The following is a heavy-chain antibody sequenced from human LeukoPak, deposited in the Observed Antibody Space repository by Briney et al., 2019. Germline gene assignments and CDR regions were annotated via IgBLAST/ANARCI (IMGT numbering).Heavy chain of an antibody. CDR1: GYTFTGYY. CDR3: ARDVNGGRRNYYYYMDV. V-gene: IGHV1-2*02. CDR2: INPNSGGT. J-gene: IGHJ6*03. D-gene: IGHD4-23*01. Sequence: ASVKVSCKASGYTFTGYYMHWVRQAPGQGLEWMGWINPNSGGTNYAQKFQGRATMTRDTSISTAYMELSRLRSDDTAVYYCARDVNGGRRNYYYYMDVWGKGTTVTVSS.